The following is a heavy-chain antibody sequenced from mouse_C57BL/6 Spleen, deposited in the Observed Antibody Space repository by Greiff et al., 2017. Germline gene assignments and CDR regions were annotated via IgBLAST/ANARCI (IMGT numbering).Heavy chain of an antibody. CDR2: IYPGSGST. CDR1: GYTFTSYW. Sequence: QVQLQQSGAELVKPGASVKMSCKASGYTFTSYWITWVKQRPGKGLEWIGDIYPGSGSTNYNEKFKSKATLTVDTSSSTAYMQLSSLTSEDSAVYYCARANDGYYYYAMDYWGQGTSVTVSS. D-gene: IGHD2-3*01. J-gene: IGHJ4*01. V-gene: IGHV1-55*01. CDR3: ARANDGYYYYAMDY.